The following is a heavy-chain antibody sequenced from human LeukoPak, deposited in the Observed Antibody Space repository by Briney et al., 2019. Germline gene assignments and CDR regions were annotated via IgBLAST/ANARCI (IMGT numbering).Heavy chain of an antibody. CDR1: GFTFSRHG. D-gene: IGHD3-22*01. CDR3: AKGATNAASMIVVVIGDAFDI. J-gene: IGHJ3*02. Sequence: GGSLRLSCAASGFTFSRHGVHWVRQAPGKGLEWVAVISYDGSNKYYADSVKGRFTISRDNSKNTLYLQMNSLRAEDTAVYYCAKGATNAASMIVVVIGDAFDIWGQGTMVTVSS. V-gene: IGHV3-30*18. CDR2: ISYDGSNK.